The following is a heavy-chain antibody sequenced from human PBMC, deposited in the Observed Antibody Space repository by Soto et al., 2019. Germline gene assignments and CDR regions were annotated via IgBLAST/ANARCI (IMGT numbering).Heavy chain of an antibody. CDR2: MNPKSGKT. V-gene: IGHV1-8*01. CDR3: SRTPGDY. J-gene: IGHJ4*02. CDR1: GYTFINYD. Sequence: ASVKVSCKTSGYTFINYDINWVRQAPGKALEWMGLMNPKSGKTGYAQKFQGRISMTRDTSTCTAYMELNSLRSEDTATYYCSRTPGDYWGQGTLVTVSS. D-gene: IGHD2-15*01.